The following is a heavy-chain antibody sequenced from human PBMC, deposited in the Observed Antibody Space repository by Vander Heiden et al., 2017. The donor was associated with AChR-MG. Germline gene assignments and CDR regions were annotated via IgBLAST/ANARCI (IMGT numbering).Heavy chain of an antibody. Sequence: EVQLVESGGDLIQPGGSLRLSCAASGFPVSTTYMSWVRQAPGKGLEWVSVIYSGGDRYYADSVQGRFTISRDSSKNTLYLQMNNLKAEDTAMYYCASEAPIIGLRGASMDVWGKGTTVTVSS. CDR2: IYSGGDR. D-gene: IGHD3-10*01. V-gene: IGHV3-53*01. CDR3: ASEAPIIGLRGASMDV. CDR1: GFPVSTTY. J-gene: IGHJ6*04.